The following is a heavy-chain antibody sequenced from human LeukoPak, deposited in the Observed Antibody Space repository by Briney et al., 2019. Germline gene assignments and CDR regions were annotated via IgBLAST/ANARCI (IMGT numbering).Heavy chain of an antibody. CDR3: ARRNTGVVAGLGC. CDR1: GYTFTSYD. V-gene: IGHV1-8*01. Sequence: ASVKVSCKASGYTFTSYDINWVRQATGQGLEWMGWMNPNSGNTGYAQKFQGRVTVTRNTSISTAYMGLSSLRSEDTAVYYCARRNTGVVAGLGCWGQGTLVTVSS. CDR2: MNPNSGNT. J-gene: IGHJ4*02. D-gene: IGHD5-18*01.